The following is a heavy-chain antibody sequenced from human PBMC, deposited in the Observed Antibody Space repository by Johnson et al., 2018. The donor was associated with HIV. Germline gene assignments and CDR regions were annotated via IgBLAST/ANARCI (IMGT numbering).Heavy chain of an antibody. J-gene: IGHJ3*02. D-gene: IGHD6-13*01. CDR2: ISYDGSNK. CDR1: GFTFSSYA. CDR3: ARSGGYPDAFDM. V-gene: IGHV3-30-3*01. Sequence: QVQLVESGGGVVQPGRSLRLSCAASGFTFSSYAMHWVRQAPGKGQEWVAVISYDGSNKYYADSVKGRFTISRDKSKNSLFLQMNSLRVEDTAVYYCARSGGYPDAFDMLGQGAIVSVSS.